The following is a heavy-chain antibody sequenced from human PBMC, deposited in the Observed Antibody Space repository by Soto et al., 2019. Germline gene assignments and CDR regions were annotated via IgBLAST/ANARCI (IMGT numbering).Heavy chain of an antibody. Sequence: QVQLQESGPGLVKPSATLSLTCTVSSRSIRSYYWSWIRLPPGKGLEWIGYMSYRAITNYNPSLLSRVSISIDTSKNKFSLKVSSATTADTAVYYCACFKQWQAYWGEGTLVTVAS. CDR3: ACFKQWQAY. CDR1: SRSIRSYY. J-gene: IGHJ4*02. V-gene: IGHV4-59*01. D-gene: IGHD6-19*01. CDR2: MSYRAIT.